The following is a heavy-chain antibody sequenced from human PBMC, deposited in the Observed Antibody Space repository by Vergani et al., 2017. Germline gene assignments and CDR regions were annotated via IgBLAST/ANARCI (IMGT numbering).Heavy chain of an antibody. CDR3: VTSRVTPPLYYYYGMDV. Sequence: EVHLLESGGGLVQSGGSLSLSCAASGFTFSNSPLRWFPPAPGRGLSWVSSISGPGLSPYYADSVKGRFSISRDNSKNTVFLQMHSLRAEDTAIYYCVTSRVTPPLYYYYGMDVWGQGTTVTVSS. J-gene: IGHJ6*02. V-gene: IGHV3-23*01. CDR2: ISGPGLSP. D-gene: IGHD2-21*02. CDR1: GFTFSNSP.